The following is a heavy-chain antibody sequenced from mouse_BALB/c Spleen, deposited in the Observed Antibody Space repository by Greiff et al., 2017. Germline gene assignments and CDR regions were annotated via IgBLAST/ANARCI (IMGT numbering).Heavy chain of an antibody. D-gene: IGHD1-2*01. J-gene: IGHJ4*01. CDR3: ARDSLLRLQAMGY. CDR2: ISSGSSTI. CDR1: GFTFSSFG. V-gene: IGHV5-17*02. Sequence: EVQRVESGGGLLQPGGSRKLSCAASGFTFSSFGMHWVRQAPEKGLEWVAYISSGSSTIYYADTVKGRFTISRDNPKNTLFLQMTSLRSEDTAMYYCARDSLLRLQAMGYWGQGTSVTVAA.